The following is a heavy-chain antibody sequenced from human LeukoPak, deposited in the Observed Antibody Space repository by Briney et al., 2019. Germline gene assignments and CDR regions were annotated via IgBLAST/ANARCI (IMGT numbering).Heavy chain of an antibody. CDR2: IYTSGST. CDR3: ARDYYDYVWGSYRLDY. J-gene: IGHJ4*02. D-gene: IGHD3-16*02. V-gene: IGHV4-4*07. Sequence: PSETLSLTCSVSGGSISSYYWSWIRQPPGKGLEWIGRIYTSGSTNYNPSLKSRVTMSVDTSKNQFSLKLSSVTAADTAVYYCARDYYDYVWGSYRLDYWGQGTLVTVSS. CDR1: GGSISSYY.